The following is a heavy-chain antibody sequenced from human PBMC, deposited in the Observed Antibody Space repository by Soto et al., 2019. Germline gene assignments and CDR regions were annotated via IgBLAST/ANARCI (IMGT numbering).Heavy chain of an antibody. CDR2: ISSSSSYI. D-gene: IGHD2-2*01. CDR1: GFTFSSYS. V-gene: IGHV3-21*01. J-gene: IGHJ5*02. Sequence: GGSLRLSCAASGFTFSSYSMNWVRQAPGKGLEWVSSISSSSSYIYYADSVKGRFTISRDNAKNSLYLQMNSLRAEDTAVYYCARGLVVVVPVRFDPWGQGTLVTVSS. CDR3: ARGLVVVVPVRFDP.